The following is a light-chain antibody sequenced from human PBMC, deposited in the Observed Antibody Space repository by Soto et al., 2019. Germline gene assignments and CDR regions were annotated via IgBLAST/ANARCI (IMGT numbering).Light chain of an antibody. Sequence: DIQITQSPSSLSASVVDRVTFTCRSSETISTFLNWYQHKPGRAPKLLIYAASRLQSGVPSRFSGSGSGTDFTLTINGLQPEDFASYYCQQSYSLSPITFGQGTRLEIK. CDR2: AAS. J-gene: IGKJ5*01. CDR1: ETISTF. CDR3: QQSYSLSPIT. V-gene: IGKV1-39*01.